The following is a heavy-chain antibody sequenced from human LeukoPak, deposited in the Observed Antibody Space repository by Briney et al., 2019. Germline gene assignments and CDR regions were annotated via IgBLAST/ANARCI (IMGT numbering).Heavy chain of an antibody. Sequence: GGSLRLSCAASGFTFSSYSMNWVRQAPGKGLEWVSYISSSSSTIYYADSVKGRFTISRDNAKNSLYLQMNSLRAEDTAVYYCARDRRVVPAAHKGDAFDIWGQGTMVTVSS. CDR1: GFTFSSYS. CDR2: ISSSSSTI. J-gene: IGHJ3*02. V-gene: IGHV3-48*01. CDR3: ARDRRVVPAAHKGDAFDI. D-gene: IGHD2-2*01.